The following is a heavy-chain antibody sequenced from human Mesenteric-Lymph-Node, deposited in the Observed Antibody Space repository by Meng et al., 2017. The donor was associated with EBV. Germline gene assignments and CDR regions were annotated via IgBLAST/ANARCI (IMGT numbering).Heavy chain of an antibody. V-gene: IGHV4-39*01. D-gene: IGHD3-22*01. CDR3: ANESQYYDGSDYP. CDR2: IYYTGTT. Sequence: LQWQESCPVLVKPSKTLSLTRTVSGGSISSSSDYWAWIRQPPGKVLDWIGSIYYTGTTYYNPSLKSRVTISVDASKNQFSLKLSSVTAADTAVYYCANESQYYDGSDYPWGQGTLVTVSS. CDR1: GGSISSSSDY. J-gene: IGHJ5*02.